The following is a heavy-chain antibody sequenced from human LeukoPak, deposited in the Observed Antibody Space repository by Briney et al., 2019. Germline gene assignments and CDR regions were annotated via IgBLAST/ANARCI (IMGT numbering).Heavy chain of an antibody. CDR3: ARDPAPHYDILTGYWRWYFDY. V-gene: IGHV3-33*01. J-gene: IGHJ4*02. D-gene: IGHD3-9*01. Sequence: PGGSLRLSCAASGFTFSSYGMHWVRQAPGEGLEWVAVIWYDGSNKYYADSVKGRFTISRDNSKNTLYLQMNSLRAEDTAVYYCARDPAPHYDILTGYWRWYFDYWGQGTLVTVSS. CDR1: GFTFSSYG. CDR2: IWYDGSNK.